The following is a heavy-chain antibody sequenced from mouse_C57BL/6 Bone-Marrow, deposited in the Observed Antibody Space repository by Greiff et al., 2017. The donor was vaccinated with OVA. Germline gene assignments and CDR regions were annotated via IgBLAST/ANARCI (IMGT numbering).Heavy chain of an antibody. D-gene: IGHD1-1*01. CDR2: IWRGGST. J-gene: IGHJ1*03. Sequence: QVHVKQSGPGLVQPSQRLSITCTVSGFSLTSYGVHWVRQSPGKGLEWLGVIWRGGSTDYNAAFMSRLSITKDNSKSQVFFKMNSLQADDTAIYYCAKTYYGSSYDWYFDVWGTGTTVTVSS. V-gene: IGHV2-5*01. CDR3: AKTYYGSSYDWYFDV. CDR1: GFSLTSYG.